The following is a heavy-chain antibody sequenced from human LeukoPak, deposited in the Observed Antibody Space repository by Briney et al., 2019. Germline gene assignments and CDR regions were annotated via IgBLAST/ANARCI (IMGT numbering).Heavy chain of an antibody. CDR1: GFTFSSYG. J-gene: IGHJ6*02. D-gene: IGHD1-26*01. CDR2: IWYDGSNK. V-gene: IGHV3-33*01. Sequence: PGGSLRLSCAASGFTFSSYGMHWVRQAPGKGLEWVAVIWYDGSNKYYADSVKGRFTISRDNSKNTLYLQMNSLRAEDTAVYYCARDRGSYYGPYYYGMDVWGQGTTVTVSS. CDR3: ARDRGSYYGPYYYGMDV.